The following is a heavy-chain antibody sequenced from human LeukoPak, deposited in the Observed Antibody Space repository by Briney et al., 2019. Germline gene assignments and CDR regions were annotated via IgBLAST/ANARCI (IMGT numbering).Heavy chain of an antibody. Sequence: PSETLSLTCAVSGGSISSSNWWSWVRQPPGQGLGWIGEIYHSGSTNYNPSLKSRVTISVDKSKNQFSLKLSSVTAADTAVYYCASLLGTAVAGTGDYWGQGTLVTVSS. J-gene: IGHJ4*02. CDR2: IYHSGST. CDR1: GGSISSSNW. V-gene: IGHV4-4*02. D-gene: IGHD6-19*01. CDR3: ASLLGTAVAGTGDY.